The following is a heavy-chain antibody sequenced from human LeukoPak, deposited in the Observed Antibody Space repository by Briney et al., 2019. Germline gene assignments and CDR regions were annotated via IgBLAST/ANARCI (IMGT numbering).Heavy chain of an antibody. CDR2: IGAYNGNT. Sequence: ASVKVSCKSSGYTFTSYGISWVRQAPGQGLEWMGWIGAYNGNTNYAQKLQGRVTMTTDTSTSTAYMELRSLRSDDTAVYYCARFSIAAAGMRIGVAPYYYGMDVWGQGTTVTVSS. CDR3: ARFSIAAAGMRIGVAPYYYGMDV. J-gene: IGHJ6*02. CDR1: GYTFTSYG. V-gene: IGHV1-18*01. D-gene: IGHD6-13*01.